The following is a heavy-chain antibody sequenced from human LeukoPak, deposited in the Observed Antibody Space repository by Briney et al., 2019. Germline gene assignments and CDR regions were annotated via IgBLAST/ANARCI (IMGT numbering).Heavy chain of an antibody. J-gene: IGHJ5*02. CDR2: MNPNSGNT. V-gene: IGHV1-8*01. CDR1: GYTFTSYD. D-gene: IGHD3-10*01. CDR3: PRGGRGKLWFRELLYGVGTKNWFDP. Sequence: ASVKVSCKASGYTFTSYDINWVRQATGQGLEWMGWMNPNSGNTGYAQKFQGRATMTRNTAISTAYMELSSLRSEDTAVYYCPRGGRGKLWFRELLYGVGTKNWFDPWGQGTLVTVSS.